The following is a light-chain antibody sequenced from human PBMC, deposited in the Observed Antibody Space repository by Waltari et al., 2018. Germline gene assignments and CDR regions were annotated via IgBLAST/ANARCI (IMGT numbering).Light chain of an antibody. CDR2: EVN. CDR3: CSVATNSIVI. Sequence: QSALTQPASVSGSPGQSITISCSGTGSDVGSYNLVSWYQQHPGKAPKLIIYEVNMRPSVVSGLFSGSKSGVTASLTISGLQAEDGAVYFCCSVATNSIVIFGGGTKLTVL. CDR1: GSDVGSYNL. J-gene: IGLJ2*01. V-gene: IGLV2-23*02.